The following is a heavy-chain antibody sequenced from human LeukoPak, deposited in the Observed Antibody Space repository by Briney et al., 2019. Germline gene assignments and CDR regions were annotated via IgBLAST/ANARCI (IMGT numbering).Heavy chain of an antibody. CDR1: GGSTSNYY. Sequence: TSETLSLTCTVSGGSTSNYYWNWVRQPPGKGLEWIGYLYYSGSTSYNPSLKSRVTISIDTSKNQVSLNLTSVTAADTAVYYCARGRTLRGGDEYWGQGTLVTVSS. D-gene: IGHD4-17*01. CDR2: LYYSGST. J-gene: IGHJ4*02. CDR3: ARGRTLRGGDEY. V-gene: IGHV4-59*01.